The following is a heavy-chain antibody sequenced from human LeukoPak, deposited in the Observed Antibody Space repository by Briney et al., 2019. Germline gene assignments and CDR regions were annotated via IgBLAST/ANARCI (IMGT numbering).Heavy chain of an antibody. D-gene: IGHD2-15*01. V-gene: IGHV3-23*01. CDR1: GFTFSTYA. CDR2: ISGSGGST. J-gene: IGHJ6*02. CDR3: AKGGYCSGGSCYSYYYYYGMDV. Sequence: GGSLRLSCAASGFTFSTYAMSWVRQAPGKGLEGVSVISGSGGSTYYVDSVKGRFTISRDNAKNSLYLQMNSLRAEDTAVYYCAKGGYCSGGSCYSYYYYYGMDVWGQGTTVTVSS.